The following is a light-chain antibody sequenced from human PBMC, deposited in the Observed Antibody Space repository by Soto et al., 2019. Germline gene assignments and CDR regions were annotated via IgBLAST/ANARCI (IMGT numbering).Light chain of an antibody. CDR2: WAS. Sequence: DIVMTQSPDSLAVSLGERATINCKSSQSALYSSNNKNYLAWYQQKPGQPPKLLIYWASTRESGVPDRFSGNGSGTDFTLTISSLQAEDVAVYYCQQYYSTPTFGQGTKVEIK. J-gene: IGKJ1*01. CDR3: QQYYSTPT. CDR1: QSALYSSNNKNY. V-gene: IGKV4-1*01.